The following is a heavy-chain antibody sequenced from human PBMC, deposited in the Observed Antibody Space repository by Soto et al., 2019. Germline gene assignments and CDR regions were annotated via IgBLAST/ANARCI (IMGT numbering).Heavy chain of an antibody. J-gene: IGHJ4*02. Sequence: ASVKVCCKASGYTFTGYYMHWVRQAPRQGLEWMGWINPNSGGTNYAQKFQGWVTMTRDTSISTAYMELSRLRSDDTAVYYCAREWGGIVVVPAAMDYFDYWGQGTLVTVSS. CDR3: AREWGGIVVVPAAMDYFDY. CDR2: INPNSGGT. D-gene: IGHD2-2*01. V-gene: IGHV1-2*04. CDR1: GYTFTGYY.